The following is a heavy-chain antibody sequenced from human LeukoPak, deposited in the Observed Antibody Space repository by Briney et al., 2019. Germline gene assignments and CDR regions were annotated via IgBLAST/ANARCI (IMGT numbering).Heavy chain of an antibody. CDR3: ARHSSGWYATLDY. Sequence: SETLSLTCTVSGDSISSSSYYWGWIRQPPGKGLERIGSIYYSGSTYYNPSLKSRVTISVDTSRNQFSPKLSSVTAADTAVYYCARHSSGWYATLDYWGQGTLVTVSS. V-gene: IGHV4-39*01. CDR1: GDSISSSSYY. CDR2: IYYSGST. J-gene: IGHJ4*02. D-gene: IGHD6-19*01.